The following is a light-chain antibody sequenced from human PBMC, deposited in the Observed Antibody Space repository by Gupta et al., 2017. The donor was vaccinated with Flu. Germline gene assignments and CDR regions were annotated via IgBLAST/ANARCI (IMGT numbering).Light chain of an antibody. J-gene: IGLJ3*02. V-gene: IGLV2-14*01. CDR3: SSYTSTGTLL. Sequence: QSALTQPASVSGSPGQSITISCTGTSSDVGDYNYVSWYQQHPGKAPKLMIYEVSNRPAGVSNRFSGSKSGNTASLTISGLQAEDEADYYCSSYTSTGTLLFGGGTKLTVL. CDR1: SSDVGDYNY. CDR2: EVS.